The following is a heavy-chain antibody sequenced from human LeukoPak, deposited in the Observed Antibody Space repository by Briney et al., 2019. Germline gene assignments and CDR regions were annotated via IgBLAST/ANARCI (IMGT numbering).Heavy chain of an antibody. D-gene: IGHD3-22*01. Sequence: PSETLSLTCAVYGGSFSGYYWNWIRQPPGKGLEWIGEINHSGSTNYNPSLTSRVTISVDTSKNQFSLKLSSVTAADTAVYYCARGPPTSYDSSGFYLNYWGQGTLVTVSS. CDR3: ARGPPTSYDSSGFYLNY. CDR2: INHSGST. V-gene: IGHV4-34*01. CDR1: GGSFSGYY. J-gene: IGHJ4*02.